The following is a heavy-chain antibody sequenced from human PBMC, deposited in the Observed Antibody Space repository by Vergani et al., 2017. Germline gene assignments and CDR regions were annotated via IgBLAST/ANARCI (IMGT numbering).Heavy chain of an antibody. D-gene: IGHD5-12*01. V-gene: IGHV2-26*01. Sequence: QVTLKESGPVLVKPTETLTLTCTVSGFSLSNARMGVSWIRQPPGKALEWLAHIFPNDEKSYSTSLKSRLTISKDTSKSQVVLTMTNMDPVETATYYCARMVSGYDSYYCYGMAVWGQGTTVTVSS. J-gene: IGHJ6*02. CDR3: ARMVSGYDSYYCYGMAV. CDR2: IFPNDEK. CDR1: GFSLSNARMG.